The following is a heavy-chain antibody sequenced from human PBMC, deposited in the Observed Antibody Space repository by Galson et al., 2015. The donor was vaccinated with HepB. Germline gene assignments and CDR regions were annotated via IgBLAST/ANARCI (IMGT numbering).Heavy chain of an antibody. J-gene: IGHJ2*01. Sequence: SLRLSCAASGFTFSSYAMHWVRQAPGKGLEWVAVISYDGSNKYYADSVKGRFTISRDNSKNTLYLQMNSLRAGDTAVYYCARDKTTVVTLLWYFDLWGRGTLVTVSS. CDR3: ARDKTTVVTLLWYFDL. V-gene: IGHV3-30-3*01. CDR2: ISYDGSNK. D-gene: IGHD4-23*01. CDR1: GFTFSSYA.